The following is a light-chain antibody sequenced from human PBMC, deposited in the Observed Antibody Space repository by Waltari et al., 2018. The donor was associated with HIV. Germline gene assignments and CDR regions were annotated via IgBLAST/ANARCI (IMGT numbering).Light chain of an antibody. CDR1: GSNIGSNY. Sequence: QSVLTQPPSASGTPGQRVTISCSGSGSNIGSNYVYWYQQVPGTAPKVLIYGNNQRPSGGPDRFSGSKSGTAASLASSGLRSDDEADYYCAAWDDSLSGRVFGGGTKLTVL. CDR3: AAWDDSLSGRV. V-gene: IGLV1-47*01. CDR2: GNN. J-gene: IGLJ3*02.